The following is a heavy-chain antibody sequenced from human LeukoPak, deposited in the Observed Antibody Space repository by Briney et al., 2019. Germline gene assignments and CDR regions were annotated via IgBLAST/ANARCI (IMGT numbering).Heavy chain of an antibody. V-gene: IGHV3-9*03. CDR2: ISWNSGDI. CDR1: GFPLRSYA. D-gene: IGHD6-19*01. J-gene: IGHJ4*02. CDR3: AKDSDGAVAGHFDY. Sequence: GGSLRLSCAGSGFPLRSYAMSWVRQAPGKGLEWVSGISWNSGDIGYADSVKGRFTISRDNAKNSLYLQMNSLRAEDMALYYCAKDSDGAVAGHFDYWGQGTLVTVPS.